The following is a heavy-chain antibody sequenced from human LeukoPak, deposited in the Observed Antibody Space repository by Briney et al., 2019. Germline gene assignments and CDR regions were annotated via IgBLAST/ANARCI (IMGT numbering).Heavy chain of an antibody. V-gene: IGHV1-69*05. D-gene: IGHD2-15*01. CDR2: IIPIFGTA. J-gene: IGHJ4*02. Sequence: GSSVKVSCKASGGTFSSYAISWVRQAPGQGLEWMGGIIPIFGTANYAQKFQGRVTITTDESTSTAYMELSSLRSEDTAVYYCARGPGYCSGGSCYSGDCWGQGTLVTVSS. CDR3: ARGPGYCSGGSCYSGDC. CDR1: GGTFSSYA.